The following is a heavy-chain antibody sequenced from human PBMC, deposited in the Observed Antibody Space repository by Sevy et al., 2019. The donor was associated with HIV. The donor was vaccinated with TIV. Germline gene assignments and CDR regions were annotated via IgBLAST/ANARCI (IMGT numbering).Heavy chain of an antibody. Sequence: GGSLRLSCAASGFTFSSYAMSWVRQAPGKGLEWVSAISGSGGSTYYADSVKGRFTISRDNSKNTLYLQMNSLRAEDTDVYCYSKVDSSWYYSVSGFDYWGQGTLVTVSS. V-gene: IGHV3-23*01. CDR1: GFTFSSYA. D-gene: IGHD3-22*01. CDR3: SKVDSSWYYSVSGFDY. CDR2: ISGSGGST. J-gene: IGHJ4*02.